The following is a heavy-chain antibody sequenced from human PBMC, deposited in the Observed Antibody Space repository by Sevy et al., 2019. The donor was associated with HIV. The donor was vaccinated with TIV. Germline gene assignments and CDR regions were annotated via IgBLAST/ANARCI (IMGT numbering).Heavy chain of an antibody. CDR3: ARDPPPSFYYYMDV. V-gene: IGHV3-48*03. CDR1: GFSFSGYE. CDR2: ISSSGSII. Sequence: GGSLRLSCAASGFSFSGYEMHWVRQAPGKGLEWLSYISSSGSIIYYAESVKGRFTIFRDNAKNSLYLQMNSLRAEDTAVYYCARDPPPSFYYYMDVWGIGSTVTVSS. J-gene: IGHJ6*03.